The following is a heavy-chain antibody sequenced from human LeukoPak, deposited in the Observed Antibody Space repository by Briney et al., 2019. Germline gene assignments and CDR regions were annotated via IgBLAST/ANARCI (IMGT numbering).Heavy chain of an antibody. D-gene: IGHD3-10*01. CDR2: IYYRGST. CDR3: ASGVKGLRGAFDI. J-gene: IGHJ3*02. V-gene: IGHV4-31*03. Sequence: PSETLSLTCTVSGGSISCGVYYWSWISQHPGKGLEWIGYIYYRGSTYSNPSLTSRLTMSVDISKHQFSLKLSPVTAADPAVYYRASGVKGLRGAFDIWGQGTMVTVSS. CDR1: GGSISCGVYY.